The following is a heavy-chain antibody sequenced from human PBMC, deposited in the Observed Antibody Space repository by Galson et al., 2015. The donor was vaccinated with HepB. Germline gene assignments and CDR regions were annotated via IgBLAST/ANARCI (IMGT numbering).Heavy chain of an antibody. Sequence: SVKVSCKASGGTFSSYAISWVRQAPGQGLEWMGGIIPIFGTANYAQKFQGRVTITADESTSTAYMELSSLRSEDTAVYYCATDSPSSSSRPKYYYYGMDVWGRGTLVTVSS. CDR3: ATDSPSSSSRPKYYYYGMDV. J-gene: IGHJ6*02. CDR1: GGTFSSYA. D-gene: IGHD6-6*01. V-gene: IGHV1-69*13. CDR2: IIPIFGTA.